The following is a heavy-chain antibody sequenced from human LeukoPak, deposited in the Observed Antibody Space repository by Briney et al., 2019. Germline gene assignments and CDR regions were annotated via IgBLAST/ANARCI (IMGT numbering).Heavy chain of an antibody. D-gene: IGHD5-12*01. CDR3: AREDIVGRGYFDY. V-gene: IGHV4-61*01. J-gene: IGHJ4*02. Sequence: SETLSLTCTVSGGSVGSGSYYWSWIRQPPGKGLEWIGYIYYSGNTNYNPSLKSRVTISVDTSKNQFSLKLSSVTAADTAVYYCAREDIVGRGYFDYWGQGTLVTVSS. CDR2: IYYSGNT. CDR1: GGSVGSGSYY.